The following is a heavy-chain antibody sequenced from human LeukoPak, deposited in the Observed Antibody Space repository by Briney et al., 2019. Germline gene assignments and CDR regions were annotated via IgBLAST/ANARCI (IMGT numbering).Heavy chain of an antibody. CDR2: ISWDGGST. CDR1: GFTFDDYA. D-gene: IGHD3-9*01. CDR3: AKHHLEVYDILTGYLKGDYYYGMDV. Sequence: GGSLRLSCAASGFTFDDYAMHWVRQAPGKGLEWVSLISWDGGSTYYADSVKGRFTISRDNSKNSLYLQMNSLRAEDTALYYCAKHHLEVYDILTGYLKGDYYYGMDVWGKGTTVTVSS. V-gene: IGHV3-43D*04. J-gene: IGHJ6*04.